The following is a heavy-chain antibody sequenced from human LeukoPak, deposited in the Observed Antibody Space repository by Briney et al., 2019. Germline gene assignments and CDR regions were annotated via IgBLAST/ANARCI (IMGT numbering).Heavy chain of an antibody. V-gene: IGHV1-69*05. CDR2: IIPIFGTA. D-gene: IGHD3-10*01. CDR1: GGTFSSFA. J-gene: IGHJ4*02. Sequence: EASVKVSCKASGGTFSSFAISWVRQAPGQGLEWMGGIIPIFGTANYAQKFQGRVTITTDESTSTAYMELSSLRSEDTAVYYCARDRPHYYGSHKGPYYFDSWGQGTLATVSS. CDR3: ARDRPHYYGSHKGPYYFDS.